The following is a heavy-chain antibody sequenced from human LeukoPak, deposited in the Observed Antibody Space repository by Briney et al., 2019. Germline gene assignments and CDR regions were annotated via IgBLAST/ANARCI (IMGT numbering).Heavy chain of an antibody. V-gene: IGHV1-2*02. CDR3: ARRYDSRGTVTFDF. CDR1: GYTFTDHT. Sequence: ASVKVSCKASGYTFTDHTIHWVRQAPGQGLEWMGWINPNSGTTNYAKRFQGRLTVTRDTYINTDFMELSSLNTDETDVFYCARRYDSRGTVTFDFWGQGTLVTVSS. J-gene: IGHJ3*01. D-gene: IGHD3-22*01. CDR2: INPNSGTT.